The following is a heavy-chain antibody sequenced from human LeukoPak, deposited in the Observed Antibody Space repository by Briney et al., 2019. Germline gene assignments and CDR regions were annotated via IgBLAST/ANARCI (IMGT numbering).Heavy chain of an antibody. J-gene: IGHJ4*02. CDR1: GFPFSIYG. Sequence: GGSLRLSCAASGFPFSIYGMHWVRQAPGKGLEWVSSISSSSSYIYYADSVKGRFTISRDNAKNSLYLQMNSLRAEDTAVYYCARDSYDSSGYNSYWGQGTLVTVSS. CDR3: ARDSYDSSGYNSY. CDR2: ISSSSSYI. V-gene: IGHV3-21*01. D-gene: IGHD3-22*01.